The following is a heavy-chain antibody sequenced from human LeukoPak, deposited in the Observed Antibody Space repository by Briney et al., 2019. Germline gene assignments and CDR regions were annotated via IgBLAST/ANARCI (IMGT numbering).Heavy chain of an antibody. CDR3: ARDAPLGYYETSEAFDI. CDR1: GFTFSSYS. V-gene: IGHV3-48*01. CDR2: ISSSSSTI. D-gene: IGHD3-22*01. Sequence: GGSLRLSCAASGFTFSSYSMNWVRQAPGKGQEWVSYISSSSSTIYYADSVKGRFTISRDNAKNSLYLQMNSLRAEDTAVYYCARDAPLGYYETSEAFDIWGQGTMVTVSS. J-gene: IGHJ3*02.